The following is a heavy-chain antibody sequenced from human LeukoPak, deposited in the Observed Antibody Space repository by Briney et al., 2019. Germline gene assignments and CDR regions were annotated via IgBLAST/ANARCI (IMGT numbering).Heavy chain of an antibody. J-gene: IGHJ3*02. CDR3: ARDGGYCSGGSCYSTYDAFDI. V-gene: IGHV4-38-2*02. Sequence: PSETLSLTCTVSGYSISTGYYWDWIRQPPGKGLEWIGTFYHGGSTYYNPSLKSRVTISVDTSKNQFSLKLSSVTAADTAVYYCARDGGYCSGGSCYSTYDAFDIWGQGTMVTVSS. CDR1: GYSISTGYY. D-gene: IGHD2-15*01. CDR2: FYHGGST.